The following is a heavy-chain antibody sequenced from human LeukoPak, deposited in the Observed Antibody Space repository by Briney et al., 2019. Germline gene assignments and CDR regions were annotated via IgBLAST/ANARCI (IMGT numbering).Heavy chain of an antibody. V-gene: IGHV3-53*01. D-gene: IGHD1-14*01. CDR2: IYSGGTT. CDR1: GFTVSSNY. Sequence: GGSLRLSCAVTGFTVSSNYMSWVRQAPGKGLEWVSVIYSGGTTYYADSVKGRFTISRDNSKNTLFLQVNSLRAEDTAVYYCAKVRTYFYHGLDVWGQGTTVTVSS. CDR3: AKVRTYFYHGLDV. J-gene: IGHJ6*02.